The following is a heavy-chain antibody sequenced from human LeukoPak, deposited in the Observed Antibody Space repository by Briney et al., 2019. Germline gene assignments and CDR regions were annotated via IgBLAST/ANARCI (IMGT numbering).Heavy chain of an antibody. V-gene: IGHV4-39*01. CDR3: ARQWDY. CDR1: GDSISTSTYY. Sequence: SETLSLTCTVSGDSISTSTYYWGWIRQSPGKGLEWIGSIHYSDNTYSNPSLKSRVTISVDTSKNQFSLKVRSVTAADTAVYYCARQWDYWGQGTLVTVSS. CDR2: IHYSDNT. J-gene: IGHJ4*02.